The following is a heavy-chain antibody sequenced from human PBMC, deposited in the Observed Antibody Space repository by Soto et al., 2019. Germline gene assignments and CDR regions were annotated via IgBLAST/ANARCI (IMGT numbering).Heavy chain of an antibody. Sequence: GASVKVSCKASGGTFSSYAISWVRQAPGQGLEWMGGIIPIFGTANYAQKFQGRVTITADESTSTAYMELSSLRSEDTAVYYCARGHNDYYYYGMDVWGQGTTVTVSS. V-gene: IGHV1-69*13. CDR1: GGTFSSYA. CDR2: IIPIFGTA. D-gene: IGHD2-8*01. CDR3: ARGHNDYYYYGMDV. J-gene: IGHJ6*02.